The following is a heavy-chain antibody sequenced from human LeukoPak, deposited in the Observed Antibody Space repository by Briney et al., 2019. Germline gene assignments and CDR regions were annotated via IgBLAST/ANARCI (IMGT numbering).Heavy chain of an antibody. V-gene: IGHV4-4*07. D-gene: IGHD6-6*01. CDR2: IYTSGST. Sequence: SETLSLTCTVPGGSISSYYWSWIRQPAGKGLEWIGRIYTSGSTNYNPSLKSRVTMSVDTSKNQFSLKLSSVTAADTAVYYCAREAIAAPAFDIWGQGTMVTVSS. CDR3: AREAIAAPAFDI. CDR1: GGSISSYY. J-gene: IGHJ3*02.